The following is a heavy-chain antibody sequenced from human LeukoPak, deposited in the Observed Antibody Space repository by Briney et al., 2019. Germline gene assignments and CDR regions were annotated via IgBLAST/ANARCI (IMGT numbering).Heavy chain of an antibody. CDR2: MNPNSGNT. D-gene: IGHD2-2*02. CDR1: GYTFTSYD. J-gene: IGHJ3*02. V-gene: IGHV1-8*01. CDR3: ARGIGPLLYDLDI. Sequence: GSVKVSCKASGYTFTSYDTNWVRQATGQGLEWMGWMNPNSGNTGYAQKFQGRVTMTRNTSISTAYMELSSLRSEDTAVYYCARGIGPLLYDLDIWGQGTMVTVSS.